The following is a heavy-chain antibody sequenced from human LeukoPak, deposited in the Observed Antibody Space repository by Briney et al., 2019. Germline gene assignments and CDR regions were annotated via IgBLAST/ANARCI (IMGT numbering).Heavy chain of an antibody. CDR3: ARSAGGRQLFDY. D-gene: IGHD3-16*01. Sequence: SVKVSCKASGGTFSSYAISWVRQAPGQGLEWMGGIIPIFGTANYAQKFQGRVTITADESTSTAYMELSSLRSEDTAVYYCARSAGGRQLFDYWGQGTLVTVSS. CDR2: IIPIFGTA. V-gene: IGHV1-69*13. CDR1: GGTFSSYA. J-gene: IGHJ4*02.